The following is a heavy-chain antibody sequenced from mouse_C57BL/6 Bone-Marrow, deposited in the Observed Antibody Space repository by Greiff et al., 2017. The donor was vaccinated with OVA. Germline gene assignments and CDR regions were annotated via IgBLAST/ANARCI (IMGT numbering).Heavy chain of an antibody. CDR2: ISSGSSTI. D-gene: IGHD1-1*01. CDR1: GFTFSDYG. CDR3: ARDYGSSHWYFDG. Sequence: EVQLVESGGGLVKPGGSLKLSCAASGFTFSDYGMHWVRQAPEKGLEWVAYISSGSSTIYYADTVKGRFTIARDNAKHTLFLQMTSLRSEDTAMYYCARDYGSSHWYFDGWGTGTTVTVSS. J-gene: IGHJ1*03. V-gene: IGHV5-17*01.